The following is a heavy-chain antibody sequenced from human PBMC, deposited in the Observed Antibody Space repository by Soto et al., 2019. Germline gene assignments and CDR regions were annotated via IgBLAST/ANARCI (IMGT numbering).Heavy chain of an antibody. CDR3: ARNPHSIVGDTTFDY. Sequence: QVQLVQSGAEVKKPRSSVKVSCKASGGTFSSYTISWVRQAPGQGLEWMGRIIPIHGIANYAHKFQGRDTTNADKSTSTAYMELSSLRSEDTAVYYCARNPHSIVGDTTFDYWGQGTLVTVSS. D-gene: IGHD1-26*01. V-gene: IGHV1-69*02. J-gene: IGHJ4*02. CDR1: GGTFSSYT. CDR2: IIPIHGIA.